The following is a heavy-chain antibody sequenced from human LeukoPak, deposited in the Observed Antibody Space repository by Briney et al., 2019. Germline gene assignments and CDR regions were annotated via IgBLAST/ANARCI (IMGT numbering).Heavy chain of an antibody. CDR1: GFTFSSYS. J-gene: IGHJ3*02. CDR3: ARPGPDAFDI. CDR2: ISSSSSYI. Sequence: GGPLRLSCAASGFTFSSYSMNWVRQAPGKGLEWVSSISSSSSYIYYADSVKGRFTISRDNAKNSLYLQMNSLRAEDTAVYYCARPGPDAFDIWGQGTMVTVSS. V-gene: IGHV3-21*01.